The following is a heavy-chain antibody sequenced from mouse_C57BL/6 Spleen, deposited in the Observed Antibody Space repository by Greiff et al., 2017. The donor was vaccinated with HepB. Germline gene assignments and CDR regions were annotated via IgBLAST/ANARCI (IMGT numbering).Heavy chain of an antibody. Sequence: VQLQESGAELVKPGASVKLSCKASGYTFTSYWMQWVKQRPGQGLEWIGEIDPSDSYTNYNQKFKGKATLTVDTSSSTAYMQLSSLTSEDSAVYYCARGYDYDAFAYWGQGTLVTVSA. D-gene: IGHD2-4*01. V-gene: IGHV1-50*01. CDR3: ARGYDYDAFAY. J-gene: IGHJ3*01. CDR1: GYTFTSYW. CDR2: IDPSDSYT.